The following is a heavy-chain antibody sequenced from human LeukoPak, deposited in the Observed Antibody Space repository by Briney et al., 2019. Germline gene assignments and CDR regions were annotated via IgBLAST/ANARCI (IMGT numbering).Heavy chain of an antibody. J-gene: IGHJ6*03. Sequence: SETLSLTCTVSGGSISSGGYYWSWIRQPPGKGLEWIGYIYHSGSTYYNPSLKSRVTISVDRSKNQFSLKLSSVTAADTAVYYCARLPIVVVPAAMYYYYYMDVWGKGTTVTVSS. V-gene: IGHV4-30-2*01. D-gene: IGHD2-2*01. CDR1: GGSISSGGYY. CDR3: ARLPIVVVPAAMYYYYYMDV. CDR2: IYHSGST.